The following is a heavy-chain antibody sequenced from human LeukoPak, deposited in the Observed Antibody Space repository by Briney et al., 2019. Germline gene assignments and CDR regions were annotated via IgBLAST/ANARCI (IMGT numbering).Heavy chain of an antibody. D-gene: IGHD7-27*01. CDR1: GASISSGSYY. Sequence: SQTLSLTCTVSGASISSGSYYWSWIRQPAGKALEWIGHIYTSGSTNYSPSLKSRVTISVDTSKNQFSLKLTSVTAADTAVYYCARLSNWGSYYFYMDVWGKGTTVTISS. J-gene: IGHJ6*03. CDR2: IYTSGST. V-gene: IGHV4-61*09. CDR3: ARLSNWGSYYFYMDV.